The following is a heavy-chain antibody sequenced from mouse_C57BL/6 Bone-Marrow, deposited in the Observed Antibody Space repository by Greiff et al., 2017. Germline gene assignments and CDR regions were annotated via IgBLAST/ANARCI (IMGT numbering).Heavy chain of an antibody. J-gene: IGHJ2*01. Sequence: EVKLMESGGGLVKPGGSLKLSCAASGFTFSDYGMHWVRQAPEKGLEWVAYISSGSSTIYYADTVKGRFTISRDNAKNTLFLQMTSLRSEDTAMYYCARELTTPCYFDYWGQGTTLTVSS. CDR3: ARELTTPCYFDY. CDR1: GFTFSDYG. V-gene: IGHV5-17*01. CDR2: ISSGSSTI. D-gene: IGHD2-12*01.